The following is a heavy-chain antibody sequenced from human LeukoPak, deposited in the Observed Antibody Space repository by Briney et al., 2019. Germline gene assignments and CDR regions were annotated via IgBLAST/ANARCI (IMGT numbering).Heavy chain of an antibody. CDR3: ARDVYSYGYDY. J-gene: IGHJ4*02. CDR2: ISAYNGNT. D-gene: IGHD5-18*01. CDR1: GYTFTSYA. Sequence: ASVKVSCKASGYTFTSYAMNWVRQAPGQGLEWMGWISAYNGNTNYAQKLQGRVTMTTDTSTSTAYMELRSLRSDDTAVYYCARDVYSYGYDYWGQGTLVTVSS. V-gene: IGHV1-18*01.